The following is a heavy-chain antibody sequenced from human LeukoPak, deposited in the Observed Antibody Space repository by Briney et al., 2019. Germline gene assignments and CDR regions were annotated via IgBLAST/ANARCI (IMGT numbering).Heavy chain of an antibody. J-gene: IGHJ5*02. CDR3: ARAVNGDWGNWFDP. D-gene: IGHD4-17*01. CDR2: ISSSSYT. Sequence: GGSLRLSCAASGFTFSDYYMSWIRQAPGKGLEWVSYISSSSYTNYADSVEGRFTISRDNAKNSLYLQMNSLRAEDTAVYYCARAVNGDWGNWFDPWGQGTLVTVSS. V-gene: IGHV3-11*06. CDR1: GFTFSDYY.